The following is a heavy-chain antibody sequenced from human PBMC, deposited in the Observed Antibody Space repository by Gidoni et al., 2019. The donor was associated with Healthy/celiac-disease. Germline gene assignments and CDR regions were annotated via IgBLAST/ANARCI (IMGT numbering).Heavy chain of an antibody. CDR2: IYYSGST. Sequence: QVQLQESGPGLVKPSETLSLTCTVSGGSISSYYWSWIRQPPGKGLEWIGYIYYSGSTNYNPSLKSRVTISVDTSKNQFSLKLSSVTAADTAVYYCARETKNYYDSRGYYYYFDYWGQGTLVTVSS. V-gene: IGHV4-59*01. D-gene: IGHD3-22*01. CDR3: ARETKNYYDSRGYYYYFDY. J-gene: IGHJ4*02. CDR1: GGSISSYY.